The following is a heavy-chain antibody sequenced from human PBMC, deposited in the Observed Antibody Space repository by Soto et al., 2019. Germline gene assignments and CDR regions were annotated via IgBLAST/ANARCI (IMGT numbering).Heavy chain of an antibody. Sequence: QVQLVQSGAEVKEPGASVKVSCKTSGYMFTAYYIHWVRQAPGQGLEWMGYINPSSGGPISAQKFQARVTLSRDTSTRTAYMELSNLRSDDTAMYYCARDPPWQYDVQSIEDYWGQGTLVTVS. D-gene: IGHD3-3*01. CDR2: INPSSGGP. CDR3: ARDPPWQYDVQSIEDY. CDR1: GYMFTAYY. V-gene: IGHV1-2*02. J-gene: IGHJ4*02.